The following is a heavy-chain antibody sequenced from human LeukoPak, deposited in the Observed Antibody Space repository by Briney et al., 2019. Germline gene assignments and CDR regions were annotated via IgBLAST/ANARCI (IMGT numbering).Heavy chain of an antibody. CDR2: IFYSGHT. CDR1: GGSITSHS. V-gene: IGHV4-59*11. Sequence: PSETLSITCTVSGGSITSHSWSWIRQPPGKGLEWIGYIFYSGHTNYNPSLRSRITISVDTSKTQFSLRLTSVTAADTAVYYCARDTDRRSSPGSWFDPWGQGTLVTVSS. CDR3: ARDTDRRSSPGSWFDP. J-gene: IGHJ5*02. D-gene: IGHD2-15*01.